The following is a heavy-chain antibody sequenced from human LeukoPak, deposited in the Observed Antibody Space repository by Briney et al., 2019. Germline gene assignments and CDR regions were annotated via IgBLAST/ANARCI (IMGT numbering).Heavy chain of an antibody. CDR3: AKDPRITMIVVVPEYFQH. J-gene: IGHJ1*01. CDR1: GFTFDDYA. CDR2: ISWNSGSI. Sequence: GGSLRLSCAASGFTFDDYAMHWVRQAPGKGLEWVSGISWNSGSIGYADSVKGRFTISRDNSKNTLYLQMNSLRAEDTAVYYCAKDPRITMIVVVPEYFQHWGQGTLVTVSS. V-gene: IGHV3-9*01. D-gene: IGHD3-22*01.